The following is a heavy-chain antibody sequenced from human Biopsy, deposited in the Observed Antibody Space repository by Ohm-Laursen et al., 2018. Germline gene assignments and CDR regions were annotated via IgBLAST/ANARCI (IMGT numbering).Heavy chain of an antibody. Sequence: GTLSLTCTVSGGSFTGHYGTWIRQPPGKGLEWIGHISHTGYTSYKSSLKSRVTISLDTSRKHFSLRLTSLAAADTAGYFCARGSNEYGGLYFPHWGQGTLVTVSS. J-gene: IGHJ1*01. CDR3: ARGSNEYGGLYFPH. CDR2: ISHTGYT. D-gene: IGHD4-23*01. V-gene: IGHV4-59*11. CDR1: GGSFTGHY.